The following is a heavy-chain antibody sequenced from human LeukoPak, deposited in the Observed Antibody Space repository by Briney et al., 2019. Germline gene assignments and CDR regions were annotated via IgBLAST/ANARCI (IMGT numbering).Heavy chain of an antibody. V-gene: IGHV3-21*01. CDR3: ARAAELRFLEWLPESVDY. CDR1: GFTFSSHS. CDR2: ISSSSSYI. Sequence: GGSLRLSCAASGFTFSSHSMNWVRQAPGKGLEWVSSISSSSSYIYYADSVKGRFTISRDNAKNSLYLQMNSLRAEDTAVYYCARAAELRFLEWLPESVDYWGQGTLVTVSS. D-gene: IGHD3-3*01. J-gene: IGHJ4*02.